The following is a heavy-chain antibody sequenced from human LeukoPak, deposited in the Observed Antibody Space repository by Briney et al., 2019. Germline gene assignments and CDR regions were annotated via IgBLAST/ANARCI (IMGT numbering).Heavy chain of an antibody. CDR3: ARDLLRGVTGSWFEAFDI. J-gene: IGHJ3*02. CDR2: ISTRGRT. D-gene: IGHD6-13*01. CDR1: GGSISSGPYY. V-gene: IGHV4-61*02. Sequence: SETLSLTCTVSGGSISSGPYYWNWIRQPAGKGLEWIGRISTRGRTLYNPSLKSRLTLSIDTSNNQFSLSLISVTAADTAMYFCARDLLRGVTGSWFEAFDIWGQGTMVTVSS.